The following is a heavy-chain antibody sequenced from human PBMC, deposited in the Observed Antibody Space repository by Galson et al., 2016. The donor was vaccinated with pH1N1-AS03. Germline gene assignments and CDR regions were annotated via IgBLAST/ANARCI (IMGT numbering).Heavy chain of an antibody. J-gene: IGHJ4*02. CDR1: GGSISTYD. Sequence: SETLSLTCTVSGGSISTYDWSWVRQPPGKGPEWIGNIYYTGSTNYNPSLRSRVSISVDTSKNQFSLNMTSVTAADTAVYYCARALRIEAACLYYFEYWGQGTLVAVSS. CDR2: IYYTGST. D-gene: IGHD6-13*01. V-gene: IGHV4-59*01. CDR3: ARALRIEAACLYYFEY.